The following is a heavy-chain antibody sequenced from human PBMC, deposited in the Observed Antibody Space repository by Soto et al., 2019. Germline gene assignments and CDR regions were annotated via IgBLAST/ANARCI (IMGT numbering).Heavy chain of an antibody. V-gene: IGHV3-66*01. CDR2: IYSGGST. CDR3: ARGLRFLDHFDY. Sequence: GGSLRLSCAASGFTVSSNYMSWVRQAPGKGLEWVSVIYSGGSTYYADSVKGRFTISRDNSKNTLYLRMNSLRAEDTAVYYCARGLRFLDHFDYWGQGTLVTVSS. CDR1: GFTVSSNY. J-gene: IGHJ4*02. D-gene: IGHD3-3*01.